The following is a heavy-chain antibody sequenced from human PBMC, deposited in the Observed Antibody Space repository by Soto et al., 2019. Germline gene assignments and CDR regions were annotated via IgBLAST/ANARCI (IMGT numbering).Heavy chain of an antibody. Sequence: GGSLRLSCAASGFTFSSYAMSWVRQAPGKGLEWVSAISGSGGSTYYADSVKGRFTISRDNSKNTLYLQMNSLRAEDTAVYYCARRFLEWLLGGMDVWGQGTTVTVSS. CDR1: GFTFSSYA. D-gene: IGHD3-3*01. J-gene: IGHJ6*02. CDR2: ISGSGGST. CDR3: ARRFLEWLLGGMDV. V-gene: IGHV3-23*01.